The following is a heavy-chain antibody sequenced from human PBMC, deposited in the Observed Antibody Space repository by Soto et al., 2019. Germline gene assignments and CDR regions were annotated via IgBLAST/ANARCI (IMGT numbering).Heavy chain of an antibody. CDR1: SDSIAGENW. V-gene: IGHV4-4*02. D-gene: IGHD6-19*01. CDR2: VFDTGGT. J-gene: IGHJ4*02. Sequence: QVQLQESGPGLVKPSETLSLTCTVSSDSIAGENWWSWVRQPPGLGLEWIGEVFDTGGTNYNPSLKSRVTIEVDKSKNQFPLKLISATAADTAVYYCARVFSSGSGWMYYFDFWGQGTLVSVSS. CDR3: ARVFSSGSGWMYYFDF.